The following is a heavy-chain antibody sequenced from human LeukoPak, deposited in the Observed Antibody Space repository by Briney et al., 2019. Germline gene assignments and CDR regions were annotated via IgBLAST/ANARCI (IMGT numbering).Heavy chain of an antibody. CDR1: GGSISSDY. V-gene: IGHV4-59*08. CDR3: ARHTYGGNSDFQH. CDR2: INHSGST. J-gene: IGHJ1*01. D-gene: IGHD4-23*01. Sequence: PSETLSLTCTVSGGSISSDYWSWIRQPPGKGLEWIGYINHSGSTNYNPSLKSRVTISVDTSKNQFSLKLSSMTAADTAVYYCARHTYGGNSDFQHWGQGTLVTVSS.